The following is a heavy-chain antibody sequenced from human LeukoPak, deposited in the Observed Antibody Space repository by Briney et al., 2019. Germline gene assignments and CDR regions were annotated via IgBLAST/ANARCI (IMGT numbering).Heavy chain of an antibody. CDR2: IRYDGSNK. CDR1: GFTLSSYG. V-gene: IGHV3-30*02. Sequence: GGALRLSRAASGFTLSSYGMHWVRQAPGKGLEWVAFIRYDGSNKYYADSVKGRFTISRDNSKNTLYLQMNSLRAEDTAVYYCAKVLEDGDYGMDVWGQGTTVTVSS. D-gene: IGHD4-17*01. J-gene: IGHJ6*02. CDR3: AKVLEDGDYGMDV.